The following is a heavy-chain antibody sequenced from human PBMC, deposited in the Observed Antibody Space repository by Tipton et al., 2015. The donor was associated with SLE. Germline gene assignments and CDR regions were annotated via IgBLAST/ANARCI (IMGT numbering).Heavy chain of an antibody. CDR2: MSGSGGNT. J-gene: IGHJ3*02. CDR1: GFKFQSYG. D-gene: IGHD2-2*01. CDR3: ARTVVPDVMGAFDI. Sequence: SLRLSCAASGFKFQSYGMHWVRQAPGKGLQWVSLMSGSGGNTKYADSVKGRFTISRDNSKNTLFLEMNALRVEDTAVYYCARTVVPDVMGAFDIWGQGTMVTVSS. V-gene: IGHV3-23*01.